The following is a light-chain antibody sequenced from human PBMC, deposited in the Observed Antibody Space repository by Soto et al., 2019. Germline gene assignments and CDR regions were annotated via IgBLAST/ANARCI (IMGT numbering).Light chain of an antibody. CDR3: QQANSYPWT. CDR1: QVVSDW. CDR2: GSS. Sequence: DIQMTQSPSTLSASVGDSVTISCRASQVVSDWVAWYQQKPGEAPKLLMYGSSSLLRGGPSRFSGTRSGTDFTLTISSLQPEDFATYYCQQANSYPWTFGQGTKVDIK. J-gene: IGKJ1*01. V-gene: IGKV1-12*01.